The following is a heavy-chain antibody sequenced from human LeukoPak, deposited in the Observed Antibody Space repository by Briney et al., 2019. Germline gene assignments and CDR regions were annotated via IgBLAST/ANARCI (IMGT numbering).Heavy chain of an antibody. Sequence: GGSLRLSCAASGFTFSSYGVHWARQAPGKGLEWVAVIWYDGSNKYYADSVKGRFTISRDNSKNTLYLQMNSLRAEDTAVYYCARAGVAPYWGQGTLVTVSS. CDR2: IWYDGSNK. V-gene: IGHV3-33*01. J-gene: IGHJ4*02. CDR3: ARAGVAPY. CDR1: GFTFSSYG.